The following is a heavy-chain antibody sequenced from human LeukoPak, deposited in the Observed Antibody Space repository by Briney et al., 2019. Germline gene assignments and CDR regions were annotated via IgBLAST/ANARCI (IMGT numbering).Heavy chain of an antibody. CDR3: AREGYSLYEGFDY. V-gene: IGHV3-21*01. Sequence: GGSLRLSCAASGLTFSSYSMNWGRQAPGKGLEWVSSISSSSSYIYYADSVKGRFTISRDNAKNSLYLQMNSLRAEDTAVYYCAREGYSLYEGFDYWGQGTLVTVSS. J-gene: IGHJ4*02. D-gene: IGHD5-18*01. CDR1: GLTFSSYS. CDR2: ISSSSSYI.